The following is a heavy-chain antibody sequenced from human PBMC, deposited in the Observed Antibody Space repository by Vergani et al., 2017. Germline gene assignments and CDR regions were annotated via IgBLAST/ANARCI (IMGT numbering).Heavy chain of an antibody. Sequence: QLQLQESASGLVKPSQTLSLTCAVYGGSFSGYYWSWIRQPPGKGLEWIGEINHSGSTNYNPSLKSRVTISVDTSKNQFSLKLSSVTAADTAVYYCARGFDLWGRGTLVTVSS. CDR3: ARGFDL. CDR2: INHSGST. J-gene: IGHJ2*01. V-gene: IGHV4-34*09. CDR1: GGSFSGYY.